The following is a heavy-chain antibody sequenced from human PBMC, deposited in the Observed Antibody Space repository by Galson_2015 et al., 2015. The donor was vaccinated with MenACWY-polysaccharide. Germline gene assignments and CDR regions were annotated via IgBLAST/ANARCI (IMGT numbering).Heavy chain of an antibody. CDR1: GFDFTRYS. D-gene: IGHD2-21*01. CDR3: ARERATVIADSNGMDV. V-gene: IGHV3-48*01. J-gene: IGHJ6*02. Sequence: SLRLSCAASGFDFTRYSMNWVRQAPGKGLEWLSYITGSSETIYYADSVKGRFTISRDNAQKSLVLQLRSLTVEDTAVYYCARERATVIADSNGMDVWGQGTAVTVSS. CDR2: ITGSSETI.